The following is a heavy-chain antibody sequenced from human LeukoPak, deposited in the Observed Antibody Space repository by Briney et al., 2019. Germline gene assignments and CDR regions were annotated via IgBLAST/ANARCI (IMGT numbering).Heavy chain of an antibody. CDR2: INPSGGST. Sequence: ASVKVSCKASGYTFTSYYMHWVRQAPGQGLEWMGIINPSGGSTSYAQKFQGRVTMTRDTSTSTVYMELSSLRSEDTAVYYCARDKGIDYSSSWYDRGYFDYWGQGTLVTVSS. CDR1: GYTFTSYY. J-gene: IGHJ4*02. CDR3: ARDKGIDYSSSWYDRGYFDY. D-gene: IGHD6-13*01. V-gene: IGHV1-46*01.